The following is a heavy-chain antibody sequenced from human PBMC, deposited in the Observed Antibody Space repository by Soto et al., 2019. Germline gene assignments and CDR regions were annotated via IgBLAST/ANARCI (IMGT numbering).Heavy chain of an antibody. CDR3: ARDPPTETTLDWFDS. CDR1: GFRFSSDS. J-gene: IGHJ5*01. Sequence: EVQLVESGGGLVQPGGSLRLSCAASGFRFSSDSMGWVRQAPGKGLEWVSSISSSGSFMNYADSVKGRFTISRDNAKNSVYLHMTSLKDEDTAVYYCARDPPTETTLDWFDSWGQGTLVTVSS. CDR2: ISSSGSFM. V-gene: IGHV3-21*01. D-gene: IGHD1-7*01.